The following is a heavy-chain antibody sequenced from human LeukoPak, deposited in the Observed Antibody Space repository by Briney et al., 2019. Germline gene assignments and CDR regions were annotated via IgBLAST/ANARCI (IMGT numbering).Heavy chain of an antibody. D-gene: IGHD3-10*01. CDR2: ISGSTGST. J-gene: IGHJ4*02. V-gene: IGHV3-23*01. Sequence: PGGSLRLSCAASGFTFSNYAMNWVRQAPGKGLEWVSLISGSTGSTYYADSVKGRFSISRDNSKNTLYLQMNSLRAEDTAIYYCAKSGRDPYYFDYWGQGTLVTVSS. CDR3: AKSGRDPYYFDY. CDR1: GFTFSNYA.